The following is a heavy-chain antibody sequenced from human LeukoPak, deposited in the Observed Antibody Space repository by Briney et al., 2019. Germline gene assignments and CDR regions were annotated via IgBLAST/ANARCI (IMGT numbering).Heavy chain of an antibody. CDR3: TRGNSIAAGAN. CDR1: GGSSSSSNDY. CDR2: LYYSGST. D-gene: IGHD6-13*01. J-gene: IGHJ4*02. Sequence: SETLSLTCSVSGGSSSSSNDYWGWVRQPPGKGLEWIGSLYYSGSTYNNPSLKSRVTISVDTSKKQSSLKVSSVTAADTAVYYCTRGNSIAAGANWGQGTLATVSS. V-gene: IGHV4-39*07.